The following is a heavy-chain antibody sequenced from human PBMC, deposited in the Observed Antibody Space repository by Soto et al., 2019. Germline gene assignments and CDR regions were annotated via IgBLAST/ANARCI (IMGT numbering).Heavy chain of an antibody. Sequence: EVQLLDSGGGLVQPGGSLRLSCAASGFTFSTYAMSWVRQAPGKGLEWVSTITTSGGNTYYADSVQGRFTISRDNSKNTLYLQMNSLRAEDTAVYYCAGRYCTNGVCYTNYYYYIDVWGKGTTVTVSS. J-gene: IGHJ6*03. CDR3: AGRYCTNGVCYTNYYYYIDV. CDR1: GFTFSTYA. V-gene: IGHV3-23*01. D-gene: IGHD2-8*01. CDR2: ITTSGGNT.